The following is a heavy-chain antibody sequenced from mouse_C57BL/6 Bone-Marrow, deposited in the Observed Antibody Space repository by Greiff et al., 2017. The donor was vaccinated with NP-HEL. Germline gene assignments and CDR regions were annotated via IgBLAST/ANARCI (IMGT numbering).Heavy chain of an antibody. CDR3: ARGVIYYDYYFDY. Sequence: QVQLKQPGAELVKPGASVKLSCKASGYTFTSYWMHWVKQRPGQGLEWIGMIHPNSGSTNYNEKFKSKATLTVDKSSSTAYMQLSSLTSEDSAVYYCARGVIYYDYYFDYWGQGTTLTVSS. J-gene: IGHJ2*01. D-gene: IGHD2-4*01. CDR2: IHPNSGST. V-gene: IGHV1-64*01. CDR1: GYTFTSYW.